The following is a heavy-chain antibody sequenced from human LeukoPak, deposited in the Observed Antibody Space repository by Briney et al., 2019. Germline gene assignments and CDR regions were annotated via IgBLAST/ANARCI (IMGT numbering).Heavy chain of an antibody. Sequence: SETLSLTCAVYGGSLSGYYWSWIRQPPGKGLGWIGEINHSENTNYNPSLKSRVTISVDTSKNQFSLKLSSVTAADTAVYYCARYYCGGDCYQFDYWGQGTLVTVSS. CDR2: INHSENT. D-gene: IGHD2-21*02. CDR1: GGSLSGYY. J-gene: IGHJ4*02. CDR3: ARYYCGGDCYQFDY. V-gene: IGHV4-34*01.